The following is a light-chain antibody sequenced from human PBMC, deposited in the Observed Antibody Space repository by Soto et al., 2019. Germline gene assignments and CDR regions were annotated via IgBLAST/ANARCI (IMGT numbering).Light chain of an antibody. Sequence: DIQMTQSPSSLSASVGDRVTITCRAIQSTNNYLNWYQLKPGKAPKLLIYADSTLHTWVPSRFTGSGCGTDFPLTISSLRPEYYANYYCQQSYSMPSAFSPGTKVEIK. J-gene: IGKJ2*01. CDR1: QSTNNY. CDR3: QQSYSMPSA. V-gene: IGKV1-39*01. CDR2: ADS.